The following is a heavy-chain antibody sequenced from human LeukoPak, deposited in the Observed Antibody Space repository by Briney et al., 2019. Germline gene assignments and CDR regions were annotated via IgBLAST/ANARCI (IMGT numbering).Heavy chain of an antibody. V-gene: IGHV3-21*01. J-gene: IGHJ4*02. D-gene: IGHD4-17*01. CDR2: ISSSSSYI. Sequence: GGSLRLSCAASGFTFSSYSMNWVRQAPGKGLEWVSSISSSSSYIYYADSVKGRFTISRDNAKNSLYLQMNSLRAEDTAVYYCARDPTLTTGFDYWGQGTLVTVSS. CDR3: ARDPTLTTGFDY. CDR1: GFTFSSYS.